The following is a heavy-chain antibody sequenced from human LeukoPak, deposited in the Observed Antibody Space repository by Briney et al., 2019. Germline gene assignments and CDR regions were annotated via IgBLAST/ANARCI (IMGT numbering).Heavy chain of an antibody. Sequence: SETLSLTCAVYGGSFSGYYWSWIRQPPGQGLEWIGEINHSGSTNYNPSLKSRVTISVDTSKNQFSLKLSSVTAADTAVYYCARLARHTVTTRFDYWGQGTLVTVSS. CDR2: INHSGST. J-gene: IGHJ4*02. D-gene: IGHD4-17*01. CDR1: GGSFSGYY. CDR3: ARLARHTVTTRFDY. V-gene: IGHV4-34*01.